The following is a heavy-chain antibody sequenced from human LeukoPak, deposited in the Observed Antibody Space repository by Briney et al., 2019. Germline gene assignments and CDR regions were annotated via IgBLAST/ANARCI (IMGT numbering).Heavy chain of an antibody. CDR3: AKDRGSYSSSWYDY. D-gene: IGHD6-13*01. V-gene: IGHV3-23*01. J-gene: IGHJ4*02. Sequence: GGSLRLSCAASGFTFSSYAMSWVRQAPGKGLEWVSAISGSGGSTYYADSVKGRFTISRDNSKNTLYLQMSSLRAEDTAVYYCAKDRGSYSSSWYDYWGQGTLVTVSS. CDR1: GFTFSSYA. CDR2: ISGSGGST.